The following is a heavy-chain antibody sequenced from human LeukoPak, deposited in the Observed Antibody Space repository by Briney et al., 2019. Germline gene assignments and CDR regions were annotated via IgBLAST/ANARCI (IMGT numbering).Heavy chain of an antibody. D-gene: IGHD3-22*01. Sequence: GASVKVSCKASGYTFTSYGISWVRQAPGQGLEWMGWINPNSGGTNYAQKFQGRVTMTRDTSISTAYMELSRLRSDDTAVYYCARVPMIVVVRAYYFDYWGQGTLVTVSS. CDR3: ARVPMIVVVRAYYFDY. CDR1: GYTFTSYG. V-gene: IGHV1-2*02. CDR2: INPNSGGT. J-gene: IGHJ4*02.